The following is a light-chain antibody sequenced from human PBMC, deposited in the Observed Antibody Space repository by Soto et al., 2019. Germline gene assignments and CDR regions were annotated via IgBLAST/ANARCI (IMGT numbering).Light chain of an antibody. CDR1: QSISSW. CDR2: KAS. J-gene: IGKJ1*01. CDR3: QQYNSYWT. V-gene: IGKV1-5*03. Sequence: DIQMTQSPSTLSASVGDRVTITCRASQSISSWLAWYQQKPGKAPKLLIYKASSLQSGVPSRFSGSGSGTEFTLTNRSLQPDAFATYYCQQYNSYWTFGQGTKVEIK.